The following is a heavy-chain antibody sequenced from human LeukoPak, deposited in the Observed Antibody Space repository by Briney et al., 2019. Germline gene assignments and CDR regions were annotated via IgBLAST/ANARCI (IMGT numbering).Heavy chain of an antibody. CDR3: ARHVGYSGAWYNDY. J-gene: IGHJ4*02. CDR2: FYPGDSDT. CDR1: GYSFTNFW. Sequence: GESLKISCKGSGYSFTNFWIGWVRQMPGKGLEWMGSFYPGDSDTRYSPSFQAQVAISADKSITTAYLQWSSLKASDTAMYYCARHVGYSGAWYNDYWGQGTLVTVSS. D-gene: IGHD6-19*01. V-gene: IGHV5-51*01.